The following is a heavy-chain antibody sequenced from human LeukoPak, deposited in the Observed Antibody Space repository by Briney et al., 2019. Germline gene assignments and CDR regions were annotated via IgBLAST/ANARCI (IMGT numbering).Heavy chain of an antibody. D-gene: IGHD5-24*01. J-gene: IGHJ5*02. Sequence: PGGSLRLSCAASGFTFDDYAMHWVRQAPGKGLEWVSGISWNSGSIGYADSVKGRFTISRDNAKNSLYLQMNSLRAEDTAVYYCARLQHNWFDPWGQGTLVTVSS. CDR3: ARLQHNWFDP. CDR1: GFTFDDYA. CDR2: ISWNSGSI. V-gene: IGHV3-9*01.